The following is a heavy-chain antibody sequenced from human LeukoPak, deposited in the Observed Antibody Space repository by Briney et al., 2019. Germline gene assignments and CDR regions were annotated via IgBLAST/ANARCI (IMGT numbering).Heavy chain of an antibody. D-gene: IGHD2-15*01. J-gene: IGHJ3*02. CDR1: GFTFSSYG. CDR3: ARAHGVKGGAFDI. V-gene: IGHV3-23*01. CDR2: ISGSGGST. Sequence: GGSLRLSCAASGFTFSSYGMSWVRQAPGEGLEWVSAISGSGGSTFYADSVKGRFTISRDNAKNSLYLQMNSLRAEDTAVYYCARAHGVKGGAFDIWGQGTMVTVSS.